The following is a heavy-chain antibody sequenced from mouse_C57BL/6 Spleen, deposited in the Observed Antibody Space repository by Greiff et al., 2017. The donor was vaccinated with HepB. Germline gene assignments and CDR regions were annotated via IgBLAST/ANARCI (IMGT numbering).Heavy chain of an antibody. D-gene: IGHD2-4*01. J-gene: IGHJ3*01. CDR2: IDPSDSET. CDR1: GYTFTSYW. CDR3: AREGLRSWFAY. Sequence: VKLQQPGAELVRPGSSVKLSCKASGYTFTSYWMHWVKQRPIQGLEWIGNIDPSDSETHYNQKFKDKATLTVDKSSSTAYMQLSSLTSEDSAVYYCAREGLRSWFAYWGQGTLVTVSA. V-gene: IGHV1-52*01.